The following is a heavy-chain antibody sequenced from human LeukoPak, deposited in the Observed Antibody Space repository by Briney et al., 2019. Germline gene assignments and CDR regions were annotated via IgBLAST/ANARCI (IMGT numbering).Heavy chain of an antibody. J-gene: IGHJ5*02. V-gene: IGHV4-59*08. Sequence: PSETLSLTCTVSGGSISSYYWSWIRQPPGKGLEWIGYIYYSGSTNYNPSLKSRVTISVDTSKNQFSLKLSSVTAADTAVYYCATARIFEYSSSNWFDPWGQGTLVTVSS. D-gene: IGHD6-6*01. CDR1: GGSISSYY. CDR3: ATARIFEYSSSNWFDP. CDR2: IYYSGST.